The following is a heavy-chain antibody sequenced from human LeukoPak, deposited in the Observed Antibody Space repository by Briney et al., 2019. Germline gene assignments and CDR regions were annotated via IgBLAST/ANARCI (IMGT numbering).Heavy chain of an antibody. CDR1: GFTFSSYA. J-gene: IGHJ4*02. V-gene: IGHV3-30-3*01. D-gene: IGHD5-18*01. CDR2: ISYDGSNK. Sequence: PGRSLRLSCAASGFTFSSYAMHWVRQAPGKGLEWVAVISYDGSNKYYADSVKGRFTISRDNSKNTLYLQMNSLRAEDTAVYYCARARGTAMVISYYFDYWGQGTLVTVSS. CDR3: ARARGTAMVISYYFDY.